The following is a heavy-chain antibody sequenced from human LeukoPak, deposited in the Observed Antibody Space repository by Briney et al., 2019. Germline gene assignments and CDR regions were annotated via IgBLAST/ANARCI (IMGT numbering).Heavy chain of an antibody. D-gene: IGHD6-13*01. CDR1: GGSISSGYYY. CDR3: ARDGIAATGSPFDY. Sequence: PSETLSLTCTVSGGSISSGYYYWNWIRQHPGKGLEWIGFIHYSGSTYYNPSLRSRVTISIDTSKNQFSLNLSSVTAADTAVYYCARDGIAATGSPFDYRGQGALVTVSS. CDR2: IHYSGST. V-gene: IGHV4-31*03. J-gene: IGHJ4*02.